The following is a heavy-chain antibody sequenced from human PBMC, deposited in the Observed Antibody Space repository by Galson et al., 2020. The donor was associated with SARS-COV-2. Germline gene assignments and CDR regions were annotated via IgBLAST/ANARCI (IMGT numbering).Heavy chain of an antibody. Sequence: GGSLRLSCAASGLTVSTNYMNWVRQAPGKGLEWVSVIYTDDRTFYTDSVKGRFTISRDNSKNMVSLQINSLRAEDTAVYYCARAHGGGFPLNNWFDPWGQGTLVTVSS. D-gene: IGHD1-26*01. J-gene: IGHJ5*02. V-gene: IGHV3-53*01. CDR2: IYTDDRT. CDR3: ARAHGGGFPLNNWFDP. CDR1: GLTVSTNY.